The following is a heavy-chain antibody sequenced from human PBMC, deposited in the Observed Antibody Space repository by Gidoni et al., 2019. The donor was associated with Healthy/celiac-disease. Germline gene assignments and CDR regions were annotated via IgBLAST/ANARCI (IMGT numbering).Heavy chain of an antibody. V-gene: IGHV1-18*01. CDR2: ISAYNGNT. D-gene: IGHD3-22*01. CDR3: ARGRPSITMIVVAPIGLGAFDI. Sequence: QVQLVQSGAEVKKPGASVKVACKASGYTFTSYGISWVRKPGQGLEWMGWISAYNGNTNYAQKLQGRVTMTTDTSTSTAYMELRSLRSDDTAVYYCARGRPSITMIVVAPIGLGAFDIWGQGTMVTVSS. J-gene: IGHJ3*02. CDR1: GYTFTSYG.